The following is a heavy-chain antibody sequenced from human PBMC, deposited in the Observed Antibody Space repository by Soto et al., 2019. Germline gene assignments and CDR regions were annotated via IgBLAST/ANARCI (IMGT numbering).Heavy chain of an antibody. V-gene: IGHV3-30*18. Sequence: GSLRLSCAASGFTFSSYGMHWVRQAPGKGLEWVAVISYDGSNKYYADYVKGRFTISRDNSKNTLYLQMNSLRAEDTAVYYCAKDRGGLLRYFDWLPIDYWGQGTLVTVSS. J-gene: IGHJ4*02. CDR3: AKDRGGLLRYFDWLPIDY. CDR1: GFTFSSYG. CDR2: ISYDGSNK. D-gene: IGHD3-9*01.